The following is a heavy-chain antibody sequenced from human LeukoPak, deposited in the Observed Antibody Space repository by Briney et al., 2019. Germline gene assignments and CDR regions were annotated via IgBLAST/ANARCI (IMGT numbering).Heavy chain of an antibody. CDR2: IYPGDSDT. CDR3: ARGVVVVPAAEPENWFDP. J-gene: IGHJ5*02. Sequence: GESLKISCKGSGYSFTSYWIGWVRQMPGKGLEWMGIIYPGDSDTRYSPSFQGQVTISADKSISTAYLQWSSLKASDTAMYYCARGVVVVPAAEPENWFDPWGQGTLVTVSS. CDR1: GYSFTSYW. D-gene: IGHD2-2*01. V-gene: IGHV5-51*01.